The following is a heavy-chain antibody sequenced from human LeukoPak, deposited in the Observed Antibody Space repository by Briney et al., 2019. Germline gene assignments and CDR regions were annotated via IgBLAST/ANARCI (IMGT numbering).Heavy chain of an antibody. V-gene: IGHV4-30-2*01. Sequence: SQTLSLTCAVYGGSISSGGYSWIWIRQPPGKGLEWIGYIYHSGSTYYNPSLKSRVTISVDRSKNQFPLKLSSVTAADTAVYYCARDRGICYFDYWGQGTLVTVSS. CDR3: ARDRGICYFDY. CDR1: GGSISSGGYS. CDR2: IYHSGST. J-gene: IGHJ4*02.